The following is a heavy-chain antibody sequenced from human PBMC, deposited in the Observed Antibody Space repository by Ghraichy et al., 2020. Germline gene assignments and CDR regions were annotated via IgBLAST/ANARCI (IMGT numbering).Heavy chain of an antibody. Sequence: GSLRLSCAVSGFTFSTYSMHWVRQAPGKGLEWVSYISSSSSIRYYADSVKGRFTISRDNAKNSLYLQINSLRAEDTAVYYCARYDTQIGWFDPWGQGTLVTVSS. D-gene: IGHD3-3*01. J-gene: IGHJ5*02. CDR3: ARYDTQIGWFDP. CDR2: ISSSSSIR. CDR1: GFTFSTYS. V-gene: IGHV3-48*04.